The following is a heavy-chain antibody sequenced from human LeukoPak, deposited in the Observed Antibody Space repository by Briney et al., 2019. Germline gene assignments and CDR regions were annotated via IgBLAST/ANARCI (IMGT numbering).Heavy chain of an antibody. V-gene: IGHV1-46*01. D-gene: IGHD6-19*01. CDR1: GYTFTSFY. J-gene: IGHJ4*02. CDR2: INPSGGRT. Sequence: WASVKVSCKASGYTFTSFYMHWVRQAPGQGLEWMGIINPSGGRTTYAQKFQGRVTMTRDMSTSTVYMELSSLRSEDTAVYYCARGQGSSGWYPVHDYWGQGTLVTVSS. CDR3: ARGQGSSGWYPVHDY.